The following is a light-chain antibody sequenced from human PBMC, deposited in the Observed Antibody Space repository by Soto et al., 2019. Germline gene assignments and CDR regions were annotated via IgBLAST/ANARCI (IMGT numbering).Light chain of an antibody. CDR1: QSISRSY. V-gene: IGKV3-20*01. CDR2: GAS. CDR3: QQYGRSSYT. J-gene: IGKJ2*01. Sequence: EIVLTQSTGTLSLSPGERATLSCRASQSISRSYLAWYQQKPGQAPRLLIFGASSRATGIPDRFSGSGSGTDFTLTISRLEPEDFAVYFCQQYGRSSYTFGQGTKLEIK.